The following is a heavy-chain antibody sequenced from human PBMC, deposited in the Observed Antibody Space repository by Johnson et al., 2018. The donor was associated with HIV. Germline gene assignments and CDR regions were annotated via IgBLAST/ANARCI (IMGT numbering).Heavy chain of an antibody. J-gene: IGHJ3*01. Sequence: VQLVESGGGLAQPGGSLRLSCAASGITVSSNYMSWVRQAPGKGLAWVSVIFTVGDVYYADSVKGRFTISRDNSKNFLYLQMNSLRPEDTAVYYCARDGRDLVTRGSFDVWGQGTVVTVSS. CDR3: ARDGRDLVTRGSFDV. CDR2: IFTVGDV. D-gene: IGHD5-18*01. V-gene: IGHV3-66*02. CDR1: GITVSSNY.